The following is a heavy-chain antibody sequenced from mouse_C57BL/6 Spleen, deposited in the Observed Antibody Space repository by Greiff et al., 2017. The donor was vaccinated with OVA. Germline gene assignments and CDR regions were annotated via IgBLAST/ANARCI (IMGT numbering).Heavy chain of an antibody. Sequence: QVQLKQSGPELVKPGASVKISCKASGYAFSSSWMNWVKQRPGKGLEWIGRIYPGDGDTNYNGKFKGKATLTADKSSSTAYMQLSSLTSEDSAVYFCAYDGYYSWGQGTTLTVSS. CDR2: IYPGDGDT. CDR1: GYAFSSSW. V-gene: IGHV1-82*01. CDR3: AYDGYYS. D-gene: IGHD2-3*01. J-gene: IGHJ2*01.